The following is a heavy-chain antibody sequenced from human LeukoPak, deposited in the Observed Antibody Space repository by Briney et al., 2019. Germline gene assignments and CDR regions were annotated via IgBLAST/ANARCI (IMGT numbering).Heavy chain of an antibody. CDR1: GYSFTIYD. J-gene: IGHJ6*02. D-gene: IGHD1-26*01. V-gene: IGHV1-8*01. Sequence: GASVKVSCKASGYSFTIYDINWVRQAAGQGVEWMGWMNPNSGHTGYAQKFQGRFTMTRDTSTNTAYMEVISLRFADTAVYYCARPDSGSYGNHYYHGVGVWGQGTTVTVSS. CDR2: MNPNSGHT. CDR3: ARPDSGSYGNHYYHGVGV.